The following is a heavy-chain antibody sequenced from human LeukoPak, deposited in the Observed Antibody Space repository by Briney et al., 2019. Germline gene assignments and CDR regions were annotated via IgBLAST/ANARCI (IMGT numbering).Heavy chain of an antibody. V-gene: IGHV4-59*08. J-gene: IGHJ4*02. CDR1: GGSISSYY. Sequence: PSETLSLTCTVSGGSISSYYWSWIRQPPGKGLEWIGYIYYSGSTNYNPSLKSRVTISVDTSKNQFSLKLSSVTAADTAVYYCARHPSDDSSGIPNWGQGTLVTVSS. CDR3: ARHPSDDSSGIPN. D-gene: IGHD3-22*01. CDR2: IYYSGST.